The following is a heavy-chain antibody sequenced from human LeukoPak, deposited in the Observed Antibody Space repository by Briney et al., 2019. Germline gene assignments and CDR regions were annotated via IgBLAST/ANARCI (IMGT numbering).Heavy chain of an antibody. J-gene: IGHJ3*02. Sequence: GGSLRLSCAASGFTFSSYSMNWVRQAPGKGLEWVSHISSSSTIYYADSVKGRFTISRDNAKNSLYLQMNSLRAEDTAVYYCAREDAIPGYSSSWTDAFDIWGQGTMVTISS. CDR3: AREDAIPGYSSSWTDAFDI. CDR2: ISSSSTI. D-gene: IGHD6-13*01. CDR1: GFTFSSYS. V-gene: IGHV3-48*04.